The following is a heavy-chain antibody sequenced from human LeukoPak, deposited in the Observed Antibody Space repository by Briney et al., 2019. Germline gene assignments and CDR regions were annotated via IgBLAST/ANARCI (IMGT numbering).Heavy chain of an antibody. J-gene: IGHJ4*02. CDR2: IKQDGSEK. CDR1: EFTFSNYW. V-gene: IGHV3-7*01. CDR3: ARELVGIAVAGTGEFDY. Sequence: PGGSLRLSCVASEFTFSNYWMSWVRQAPGKGPEWVANIKQDGSEKYYVDSVKGRFTISRDNAKNSLYLQMNSLRAEDTAVYYCARELVGIAVAGTGEFDYWGQGTLVTVSS. D-gene: IGHD6-19*01.